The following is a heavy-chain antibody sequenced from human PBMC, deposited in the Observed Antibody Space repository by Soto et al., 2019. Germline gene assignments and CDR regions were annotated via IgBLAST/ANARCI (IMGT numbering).Heavy chain of an antibody. CDR3: ARAVGDPLYYLDY. CDR2: TDYSGNT. Sequence: QVQLQESGPGLVRPSETLSLTCTVSSDSISSYYWIWIRQSPGKGLEWIGDTDYSGNTNYNPSLKSRFTISGDTSKNPFSLRLSSVTAADTAVYYCARAVGDPLYYLDYWGQGTLVTVSS. D-gene: IGHD6-19*01. J-gene: IGHJ4*02. V-gene: IGHV4-59*08. CDR1: SDSISSYY.